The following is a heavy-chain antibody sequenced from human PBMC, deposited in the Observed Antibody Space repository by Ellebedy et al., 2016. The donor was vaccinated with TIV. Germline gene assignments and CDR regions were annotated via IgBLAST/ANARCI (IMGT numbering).Heavy chain of an antibody. V-gene: IGHV4-38-2*02. CDR1: GYSITSGYY. CDR3: ARVVGNRNYYYYMDV. J-gene: IGHJ6*03. CDR2: IFYSGST. D-gene: IGHD1-26*01. Sequence: SETLSLXXTVSGYSITSGYYWGWIRQTPGRGLEFIGSIFYSGSTYYTPSLKSRVTISVDTSKNQFSLKLDSVTAADTAVYYCARVVGNRNYYYYMDVWGKGTKVTVSS.